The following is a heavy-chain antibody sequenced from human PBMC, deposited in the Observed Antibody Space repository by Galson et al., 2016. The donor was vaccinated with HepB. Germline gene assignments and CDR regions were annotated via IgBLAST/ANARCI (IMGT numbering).Heavy chain of an antibody. J-gene: IGHJ4*02. CDR2: IYHSGST. CDR1: GYSISSGSY. CDR3: ARDVVPAAMGDY. D-gene: IGHD2-2*01. V-gene: IGHV4-38-2*02. Sequence: SETLSLTCAVSGYSISSGSYWGWIRQSPGKGLEWIGSIYHSGSTYNSPSLKSRVTISVDTSKNQFSLKLSSVTVADTAIYYCARDVVPAAMGDYWGQGTLVTVSS.